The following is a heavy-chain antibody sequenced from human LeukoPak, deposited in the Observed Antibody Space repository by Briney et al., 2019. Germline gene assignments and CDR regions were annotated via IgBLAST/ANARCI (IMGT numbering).Heavy chain of an antibody. V-gene: IGHV3-21*01. Sequence: PGGSLRLSCAASGFTFSSYGMNWVRQAPGKGLEWVSFISSSSSYIYYADSVKGRFTISRDNGKNLLYLQMNSLRAEDTAVYYCARAPGYRSFLDYWGQGTLVTVSS. J-gene: IGHJ4*02. CDR3: ARAPGYRSFLDY. CDR1: GFTFSSYG. D-gene: IGHD6-13*01. CDR2: ISSSSSYI.